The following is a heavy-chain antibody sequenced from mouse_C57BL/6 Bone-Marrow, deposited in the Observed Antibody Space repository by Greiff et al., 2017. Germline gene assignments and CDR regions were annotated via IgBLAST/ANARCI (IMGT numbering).Heavy chain of an antibody. V-gene: IGHV1-15*01. CDR1: GYTFTDYE. CDR3: TRGGDVTAVGADY. Sequence: QVQLQQSGAELVRPGASVTLSCKASGYTFTDYEIPWVKQRPVHGLEWIGAIYPGSGGTTYNEKFKGKAILTADKSSSTAYMELRSLTSEDSAVYYCTRGGDVTAVGADYWGQGTLLTVSA. J-gene: IGHJ2*01. CDR2: IYPGSGGT. D-gene: IGHD1-1*01.